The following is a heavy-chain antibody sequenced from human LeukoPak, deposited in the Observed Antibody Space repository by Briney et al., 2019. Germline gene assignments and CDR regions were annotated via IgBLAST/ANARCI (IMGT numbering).Heavy chain of an antibody. J-gene: IGHJ4*02. Sequence: PGGSLRLSCAASGFTFSNAWMSWVRQAPGKGLEWVGRIKSKTDGGTTGYAAPVKGRFTISRDDSKNTLYLQMNSLKTEDTAVYYCTTDRRGYSYGFGLRYWGQGTLVTVSS. D-gene: IGHD5-18*01. CDR3: TTDRRGYSYGFGLRY. CDR1: GFTFSNAW. CDR2: IKSKTDGGTT. V-gene: IGHV3-15*01.